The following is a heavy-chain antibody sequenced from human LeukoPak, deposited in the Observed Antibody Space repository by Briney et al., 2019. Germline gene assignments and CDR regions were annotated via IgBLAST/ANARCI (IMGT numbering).Heavy chain of an antibody. V-gene: IGHV4-59*08. D-gene: IGHD6-19*01. Sequence: SETLSLTCIVSGGSLSNYYWSWIRPPPGERLEWIAYISYSGTTKYNPSPMSRVAISVDASKNQFSLKLSSVTAADTAVYYCARQWWLVPYFDFWGQGALVTVSP. CDR2: ISYSGTT. CDR3: ARQWWLVPYFDF. CDR1: GGSLSNYY. J-gene: IGHJ4*02.